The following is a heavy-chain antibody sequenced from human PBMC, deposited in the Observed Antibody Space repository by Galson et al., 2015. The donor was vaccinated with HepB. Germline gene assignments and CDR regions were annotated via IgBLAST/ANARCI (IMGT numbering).Heavy chain of an antibody. CDR3: ARDQYGTHGFDP. CDR1: GFTFSSYS. Sequence: SLRLSCAASGFTFSSYSMNWVRQAPGKGLEWVSSISSSSSYIYYADSVKGRFTISRDNAKNSLYLQMNSLRAEDTAVYYCARDQYGTHGFDPWGQGTLVTVSS. CDR2: ISSSSSYI. D-gene: IGHD1-26*01. J-gene: IGHJ5*02. V-gene: IGHV3-21*01.